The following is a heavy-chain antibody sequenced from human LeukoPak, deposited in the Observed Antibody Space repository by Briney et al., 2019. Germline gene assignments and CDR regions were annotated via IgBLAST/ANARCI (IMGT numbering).Heavy chain of an antibody. V-gene: IGHV4-30-4*07. CDR2: VYYSGST. D-gene: IGHD3-22*01. J-gene: IGHJ4*02. CDR1: GGFISSGGYS. Sequence: PSETLSLTCAVSGGFISSGGYSWSWIRQPPGKGLEWIGYVYYSGSTYYNPSLKSRVTISVDTSKNQFSLKLSSVTAADTAVYYCARTYYYDSSGYGYWGQGTLVTVSS. CDR3: ARTYYYDSSGYGY.